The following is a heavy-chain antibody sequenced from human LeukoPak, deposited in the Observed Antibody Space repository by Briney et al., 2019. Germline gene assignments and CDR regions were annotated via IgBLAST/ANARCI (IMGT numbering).Heavy chain of an antibody. V-gene: IGHV1-8*01. CDR1: GYTFSSYD. J-gene: IGHJ2*01. CDR3: ARMRGYTYEYWYLDL. CDR2: MNPRSGNT. Sequence: ASVKVSCKAAGYTFSSYDINWVRQAPGQGLEWMGWMNPRSGNTGYTQKFQGRVTMTRDTSISTAYMELSSLRSEDTALYYCARMRGYTYEYWYLDLWGRGTLVTVSS. D-gene: IGHD5-18*01.